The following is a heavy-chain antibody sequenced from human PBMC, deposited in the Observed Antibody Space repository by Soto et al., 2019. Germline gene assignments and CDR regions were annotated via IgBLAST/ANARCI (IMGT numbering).Heavy chain of an antibody. Sequence: ASVKVSCTASGGSFSSYIISWVRQAPGQGLEWMGEIIPIFGSANYAQRFQGRVTITADESTSTAYMDLSSLRSEDTAVYYCARAFASNKYWFDSWGQGTLVTVSS. CDR1: GGSFSSYI. D-gene: IGHD3-16*01. CDR3: ARAFASNKYWFDS. V-gene: IGHV1-69*13. J-gene: IGHJ5*01. CDR2: IIPIFGSA.